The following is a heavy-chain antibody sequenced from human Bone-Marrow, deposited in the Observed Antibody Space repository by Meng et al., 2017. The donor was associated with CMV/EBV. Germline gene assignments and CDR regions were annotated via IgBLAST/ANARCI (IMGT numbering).Heavy chain of an antibody. Sequence: ASVKVSCTASEYTFTGYYMNWVRQAPGQGLEWMGWINPNRGGTNYAQKFQGRVTMTRDTSISTAYMELSRLRSDDTAVYYCARGPWSVAHGRHAFDIWRQETRVTASS. CDR1: EYTFTGYY. V-gene: IGHV1-2*02. J-gene: IGHJ3*02. CDR3: ARGPWSVAHGRHAFDI. D-gene: IGHD3-3*01. CDR2: INPNRGGT.